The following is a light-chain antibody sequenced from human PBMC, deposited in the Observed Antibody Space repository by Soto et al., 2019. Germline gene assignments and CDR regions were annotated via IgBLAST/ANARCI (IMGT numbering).Light chain of an antibody. J-gene: IGKJ2*01. CDR1: QSVNSNY. Sequence: EIVLTQSPGTLSLSPGERATLSCRASQSVNSNYLAWYQQKPGQAPRILIYGASSRATGIPDRFSGSGSGTDFTLTISRLEPEDLAVYYCQQYGSSPLYTFGQGTKLEIK. V-gene: IGKV3-20*01. CDR3: QQYGSSPLYT. CDR2: GAS.